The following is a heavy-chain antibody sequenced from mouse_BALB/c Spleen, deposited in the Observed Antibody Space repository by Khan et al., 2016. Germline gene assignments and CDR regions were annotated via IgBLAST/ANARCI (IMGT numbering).Heavy chain of an antibody. D-gene: IGHD4-1*01. CDR1: GFTFTDYY. CDR2: IRHKANGYTT. V-gene: IGHV7-3*02. J-gene: IGHJ4*01. Sequence: EVELVESGGGLVQPGGSLRLSCATSGFTFTDYYMSCVRQPPGKALEWLGFIRHKANGYTTEYSASVKGRFTISRDNSQSILYLQMNTLRAEDSATYYCAKCGIVMDYWGQGTSVTISS. CDR3: AKCGIVMDY.